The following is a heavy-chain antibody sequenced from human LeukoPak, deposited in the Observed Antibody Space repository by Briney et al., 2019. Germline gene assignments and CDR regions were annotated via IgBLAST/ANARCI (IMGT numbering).Heavy chain of an antibody. D-gene: IGHD3-22*01. CDR3: ARAHTYYYDSSGYPYYFDY. Sequence: ASVKVSCKASGYTFTSYDINWVRQATGQGLEWMGWMNPNSGNTGYAQKFQGRVTMTRNTSISTAYMELSSLRSEDTAVYYCARAHTYYYDSSGYPYYFDYWGQETLVTVSS. J-gene: IGHJ4*02. CDR2: MNPNSGNT. V-gene: IGHV1-8*01. CDR1: GYTFTSYD.